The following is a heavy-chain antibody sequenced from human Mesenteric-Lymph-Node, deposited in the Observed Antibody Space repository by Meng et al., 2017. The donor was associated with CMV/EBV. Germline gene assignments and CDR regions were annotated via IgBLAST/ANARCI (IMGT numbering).Heavy chain of an antibody. CDR1: GFTFSDYY. V-gene: IGHV3-30*02. J-gene: IGHJ6*02. D-gene: IGHD3-16*01. CDR2: IRSDETDK. CDR3: VRDGGLPHYYYFALDV. Sequence: GESLKISCAASGFTFSDYYLTWVRQAPGKGLEWVAFIRSDETDKWYADSVKGRFTISRDNSKSILSLHMSSLRGEDTAVYYCVRDGGLPHYYYFALDVWGQGTMVTVSS.